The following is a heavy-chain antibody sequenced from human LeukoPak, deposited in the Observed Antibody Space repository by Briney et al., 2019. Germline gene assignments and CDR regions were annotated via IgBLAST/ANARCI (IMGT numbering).Heavy chain of an antibody. CDR3: AQTHRGYYDSSGYYGA. CDR2: INPNSGGT. V-gene: IGHV1-2*02. D-gene: IGHD3-22*01. J-gene: IGHJ5*02. CDR1: GYTFTCYY. Sequence: GASVKVSCKASGYTFTCYYMHWVRQAPGQGLEWMGWINPNSGGTNYAQKFQGRVTMTRDTSISTAYMELSRLRSDDTAVYYCAQTHRGYYDSSGYYGAWGQGTLVTVSS.